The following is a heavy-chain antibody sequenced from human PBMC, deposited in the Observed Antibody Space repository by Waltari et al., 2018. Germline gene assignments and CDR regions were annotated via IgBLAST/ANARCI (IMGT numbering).Heavy chain of an antibody. Sequence: QVQLVQSGAEVKKPGSSVKVSCKASGGTFSSSAISWVRQAPGQGLEWMGGIIPIFGTANYAQKFQGRVTITADESTSTAYMELSSLRSEDTAVYYCASYSPWHDSSGFPGFDYWGQGTLVTVSS. V-gene: IGHV1-69*12. CDR1: GGTFSSSA. CDR3: ASYSPWHDSSGFPGFDY. J-gene: IGHJ4*02. CDR2: IIPIFGTA. D-gene: IGHD3-22*01.